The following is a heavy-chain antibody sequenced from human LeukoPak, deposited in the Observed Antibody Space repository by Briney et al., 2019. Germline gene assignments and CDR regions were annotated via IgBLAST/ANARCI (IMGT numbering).Heavy chain of an antibody. CDR1: GGSISSYY. D-gene: IGHD6-13*01. J-gene: IGHJ4*02. V-gene: IGHV4-4*07. CDR3: ARAPGYSSSWYYFDY. Sequence: SETLSLTCTVSGGSISSYYWSWIRQPAGKGLEWIGRIYTSGSTNYNPSLKSRVTISLDTSKNQFSLKLSSVTAADTAVYYCARAPGYSSSWYYFDYWGQGTLVTVSS. CDR2: IYTSGST.